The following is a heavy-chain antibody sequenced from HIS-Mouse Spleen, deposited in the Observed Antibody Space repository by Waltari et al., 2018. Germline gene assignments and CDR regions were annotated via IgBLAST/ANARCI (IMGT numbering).Heavy chain of an antibody. CDR3: ARIGSHRRGYSYGYWFDP. CDR2: MNPNSGNT. D-gene: IGHD5-18*01. J-gene: IGHJ5*02. V-gene: IGHV1-8*01. CDR1: GYTFTIYD. Sequence: QVQLVQSGAEVKKPGASVKVSGKASGYTFTIYDSNLVLQAHGQGLEWMGWMNPNSGNTGYAQKFQGRVTMTRNTSISTAYMELSSLRSEDTAVYYCARIGSHRRGYSYGYWFDPWGQGTLVTVSS.